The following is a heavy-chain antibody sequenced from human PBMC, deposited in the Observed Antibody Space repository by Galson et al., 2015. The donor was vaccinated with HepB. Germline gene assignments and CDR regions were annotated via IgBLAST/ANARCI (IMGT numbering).Heavy chain of an antibody. J-gene: IGHJ4*02. CDR2: ISYDGSNK. V-gene: IGHV3-30-3*01. D-gene: IGHD3-3*01. CDR3: ARDFVFGYYFDY. CDR1: GFTFSSYA. Sequence: SLRLSCAASGFTFSSYAMHWVRQAPGKGLEWVAVISYDGSNKYYADSVKGRFTISRDNSKNTLYLQMNSLRAEDTAVYYCARDFVFGYYFDYWGQGTLVTVSS.